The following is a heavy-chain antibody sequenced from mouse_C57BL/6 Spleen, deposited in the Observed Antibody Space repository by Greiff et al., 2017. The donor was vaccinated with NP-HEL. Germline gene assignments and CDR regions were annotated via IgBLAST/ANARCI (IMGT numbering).Heavy chain of an antibody. CDR1: GFTFSDYG. CDR3: ARFYTRSYYAMDY. D-gene: IGHD2-1*01. V-gene: IGHV5-17*01. J-gene: IGHJ4*01. CDR2: ISSGSSPI. Sequence: DVKLVESGGGLVKPGGSLKLSCAASGFTFSDYGMHWVRQAPEQGLEWVAYISSGSSPIYYADTVKGRFTISRDNAKNTLCLQMTSLRSEDTAMYDCARFYTRSYYAMDYWGQGTSVTVSS.